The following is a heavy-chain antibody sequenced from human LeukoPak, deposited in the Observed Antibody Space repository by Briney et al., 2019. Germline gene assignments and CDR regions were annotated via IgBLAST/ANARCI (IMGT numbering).Heavy chain of an antibody. J-gene: IGHJ4*02. D-gene: IGHD3-22*01. CDR2: IYTSGST. CDR3: ARDLYYYDSSGYYILPHDY. Sequence: SETLSLTCTVSGGSISSYYWSWLRQPAGKGLEWIGRIYTSGSTNYNPSLKSRVTMSVDTPKNQFSLKLSSVTAADTAVYYCARDLYYYDSSGYYILPHDYWGQGTLVTVSS. V-gene: IGHV4-4*07. CDR1: GGSISSYY.